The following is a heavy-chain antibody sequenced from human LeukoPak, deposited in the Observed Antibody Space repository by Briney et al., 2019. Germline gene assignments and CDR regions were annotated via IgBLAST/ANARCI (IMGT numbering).Heavy chain of an antibody. V-gene: IGHV1-2*02. J-gene: IGHJ6*02. CDR1: GYTFTGYY. Sequence: ASVKVSCKASGYTFTGYYMHWVRQAPGQGLEWMGWINPNSGGTNYAQKFQGRVTMTRDTSISTAYMELSRLRSDDTAVYYCARYLGGGAAGHPYYYYYYGMDVWGQGTTVTVSS. D-gene: IGHD6-13*01. CDR2: INPNSGGT. CDR3: ARYLGGGAAGHPYYYYYYGMDV.